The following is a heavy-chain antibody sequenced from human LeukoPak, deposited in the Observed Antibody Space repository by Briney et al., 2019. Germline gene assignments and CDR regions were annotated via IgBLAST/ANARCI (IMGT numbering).Heavy chain of an antibody. CDR1: GFTFSSYE. Sequence: GGSLRLSCAASGFTFSSYEMNWVSQAPGKGLEWVSYISFSGSTIYYTDSVKGRFTISRDNAKNSLYVQMNSPRAEDTAVYYCARGGYYDSSGYYYVGYFHHWGQGTLVTVSS. J-gene: IGHJ1*01. CDR2: ISFSGSTI. CDR3: ARGGYYDSSGYYYVGYFHH. D-gene: IGHD3-22*01. V-gene: IGHV3-48*03.